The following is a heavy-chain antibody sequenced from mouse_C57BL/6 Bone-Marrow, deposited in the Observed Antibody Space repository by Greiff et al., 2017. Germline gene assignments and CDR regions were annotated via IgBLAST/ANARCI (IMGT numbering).Heavy chain of an antibody. Sequence: SGAELVRPGASVKLSCTASGFNIKDDYMHWVKQRPEQGLEWIGWIDPENGDTEYASKFQGKATITADTSSNTAYLQLSSLTSEDTVVYYCTLSSPFDYWGQGTTLTVSS. J-gene: IGHJ2*01. CDR3: TLSSPFDY. D-gene: IGHD1-1*01. CDR1: GFNIKDDY. CDR2: IDPENGDT. V-gene: IGHV14-4*01.